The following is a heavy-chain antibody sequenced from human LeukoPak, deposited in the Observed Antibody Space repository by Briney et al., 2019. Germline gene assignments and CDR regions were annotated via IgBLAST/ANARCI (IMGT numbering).Heavy chain of an antibody. CDR1: GFTFSSYE. Sequence: GGSLRLSCAASGFTFSSYEMNWVRQAPGKGLEWVSYISSSGSTIYYAGSVKGRFTISRDNAKNSLYLQMNSLRAEDTAVYYCARVRGIAAAGTRSGDAFDIWGQGTMVTVSS. CDR2: ISSSGSTI. V-gene: IGHV3-48*03. D-gene: IGHD6-13*01. CDR3: ARVRGIAAAGTRSGDAFDI. J-gene: IGHJ3*02.